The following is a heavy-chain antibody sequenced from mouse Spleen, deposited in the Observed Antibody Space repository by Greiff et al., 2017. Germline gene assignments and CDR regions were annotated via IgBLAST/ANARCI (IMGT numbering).Heavy chain of an antibody. V-gene: IGHV10-1*01. Sequence: EVQGVESGGGLVQPKGSLKLSCAASGFSFNTYAMNWVRQAPGKGLEWVARIRSKSNNYATYYADSVKDRFTISRDDSESMLYLQMNNLKTEDTAMYYCVRHADSSFAYWGQGTLVTVSA. CDR1: GFSFNTYA. CDR3: VRHADSSFAY. CDR2: IRSKSNNYAT. J-gene: IGHJ3*01.